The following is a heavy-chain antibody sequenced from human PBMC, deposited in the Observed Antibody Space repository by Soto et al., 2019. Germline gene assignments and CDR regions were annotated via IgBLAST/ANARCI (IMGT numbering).Heavy chain of an antibody. CDR1: GADTNTYS. V-gene: IGHV4-4*07. D-gene: IGHD6-19*01. Sequence: SETLSLTCSVSGADTNTYSWTWSRQPAGKGLEWIGRIYTSSSINYNPSLRGPVTLSVDTSTNQVSLKLASVTAADTAVYYCARDREAGYNFYSGMDVWGQGTTVTVSS. CDR2: IYTSSSI. CDR3: ARDREAGYNFYSGMDV. J-gene: IGHJ6*02.